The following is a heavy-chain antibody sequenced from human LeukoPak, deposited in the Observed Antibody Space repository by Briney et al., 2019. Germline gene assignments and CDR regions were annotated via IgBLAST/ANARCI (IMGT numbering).Heavy chain of an antibody. Sequence: SETLSLTCAVYGGSFSGYYWSWIRQPAGKGLEWIGRIYTSGSTNYNPSLKSRVTMSVDTSKNQFSLKLSSVTAADTAVYYCARLGHNCGGDCFYNWFDPWGQGTLVTVSS. J-gene: IGHJ5*02. V-gene: IGHV4-59*10. D-gene: IGHD2-21*02. CDR3: ARLGHNCGGDCFYNWFDP. CDR1: GGSFSGYY. CDR2: IYTSGST.